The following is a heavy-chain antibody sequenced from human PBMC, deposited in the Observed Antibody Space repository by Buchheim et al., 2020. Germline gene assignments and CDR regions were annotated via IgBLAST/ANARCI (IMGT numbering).Heavy chain of an antibody. Sequence: EVQLVESGGGLVQPGGSLRLSCAASGFTFSSYWMHWVRQAPGKGLVWVSRINSDGSSTSYADSVKGRFTISRDTAKNTLYLQMNSLRAEDTAVYYCARWSCSGGSCYSSHYYGMDVWGQGTT. D-gene: IGHD2-15*01. CDR2: INSDGSST. J-gene: IGHJ6*02. CDR1: GFTFSSYW. V-gene: IGHV3-74*01. CDR3: ARWSCSGGSCYSSHYYGMDV.